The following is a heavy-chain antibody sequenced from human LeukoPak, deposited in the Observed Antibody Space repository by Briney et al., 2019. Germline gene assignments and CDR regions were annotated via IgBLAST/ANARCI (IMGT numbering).Heavy chain of an antibody. D-gene: IGHD3-16*02. CDR3: ARDYQGLHY. CDR2: IETDGKSA. CDR1: GLTLSSYR. V-gene: IGHV3-74*01. Sequence: PGGSPRLSCAVSGLTLSSYRMHGVRQAPGKGLVWVSAIETDGKSATYADSVKGRFTISRDNAKNTPYLQMNSLRAEDTAVYFCARDYQGLHYWGQGTLVTVSS. J-gene: IGHJ4*02.